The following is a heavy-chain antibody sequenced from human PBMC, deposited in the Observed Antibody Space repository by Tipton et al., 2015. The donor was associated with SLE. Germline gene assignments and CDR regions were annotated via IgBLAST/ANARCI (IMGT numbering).Heavy chain of an antibody. J-gene: IGHJ4*02. CDR3: ARAGDFWSGDYDY. CDR1: GYTFTSYG. CDR2: INPDSGDT. V-gene: IGHV1-2*04. D-gene: IGHD3-3*01. Sequence: QSGAEVKKPGASVKVSCKASGYTFTSYGISWVRQAPGQGLEWMGWINPDSGDTNYAQKFQGWVTMTRDTSISTAYMELSRLRSDDTAVYYCARAGDFWSGDYDYWGQGTLVTVSS.